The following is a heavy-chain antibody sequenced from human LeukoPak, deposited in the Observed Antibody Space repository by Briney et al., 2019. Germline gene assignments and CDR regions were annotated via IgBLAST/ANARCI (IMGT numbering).Heavy chain of an antibody. CDR2: IYPGDSES. CDR1: GYTFSSFW. CDR3: ARIEGSTFDY. J-gene: IGHJ4*02. V-gene: IGHV5-51*01. Sequence: GESLKNSCKGSGYTFSSFWIGWVGPIPGKGLEWMGIIYPGDSESKYSPSLQGQVTISADKSISTAYLQWSSLKASDTAIYYCARIEGSTFDYWGQGTLVTVSS.